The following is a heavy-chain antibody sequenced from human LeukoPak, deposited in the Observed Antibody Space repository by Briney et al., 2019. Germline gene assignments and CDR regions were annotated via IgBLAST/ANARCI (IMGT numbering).Heavy chain of an antibody. CDR2: IYTSGST. D-gene: IGHD3-10*01. CDR3: ARDCSAAYYYGSGYNWFDP. Sequence: PSDTLSLTCTVSGGSISSYYWSWIRQPAGKGLEWIGRIYTSGSTNYNPSLKSRVTMSVDTSKNQFSLKLSSVTAADTAVYYCARDCSAAYYYGSGYNWFDPWGQGTLVTVSS. CDR1: GGSISSYY. V-gene: IGHV4-4*07. J-gene: IGHJ5*02.